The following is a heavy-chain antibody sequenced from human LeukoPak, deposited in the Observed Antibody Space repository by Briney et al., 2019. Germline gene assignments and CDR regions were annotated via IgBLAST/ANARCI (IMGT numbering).Heavy chain of an antibody. CDR1: GGSISSHYY. Sequence: SETLSLTCTVSGGSISSHYYWAWIRQPPGKGLEWIGTIYYSGSTYHNPSLKSRVTISVDTSKNQFSLKLSSVTAADTAVYYCATPDWNGWFDPWGQGTLVTVSS. J-gene: IGHJ5*02. CDR2: IYYSGST. D-gene: IGHD1-1*01. V-gene: IGHV4-39*07. CDR3: ATPDWNGWFDP.